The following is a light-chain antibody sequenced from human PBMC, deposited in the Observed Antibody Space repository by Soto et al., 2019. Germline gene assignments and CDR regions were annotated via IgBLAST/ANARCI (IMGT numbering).Light chain of an antibody. CDR1: QDISSY. CDR3: QKYKSAPNT. J-gene: IGKJ2*01. V-gene: IGKV1-27*01. CDR2: AAS. Sequence: DIQMTQSPSSLSASVGDRVIITCRASQDISSYLAWYQQKPGKVPKLLIYAASTLQTGVQSRFSGSGSGTVFTLTINSLQPEDVATYYCQKYKSAPNTFGRGTRLEIK.